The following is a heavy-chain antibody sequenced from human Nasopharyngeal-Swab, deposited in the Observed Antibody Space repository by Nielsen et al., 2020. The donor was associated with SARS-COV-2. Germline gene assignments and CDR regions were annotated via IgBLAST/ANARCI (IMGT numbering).Heavy chain of an antibody. V-gene: IGHV4-59*01. CDR1: GYSMNSGYY. J-gene: IGHJ5*02. CDR3: AREPGRTTWGGWFDP. D-gene: IGHD1-14*01. Sequence: SETLSLTCAVSGYSMNSGYYWGWIRQPPGKGLEWIGYVYDSGGTNYNPSLKSRVTISVDTSKNQFSLKLTSVTAADTAVYYCAREPGRTTWGGWFDPWGQGTLVTVSS. CDR2: VYDSGGT.